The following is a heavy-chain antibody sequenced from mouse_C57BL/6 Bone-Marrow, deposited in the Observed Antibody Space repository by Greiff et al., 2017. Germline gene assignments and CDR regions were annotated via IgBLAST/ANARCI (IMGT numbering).Heavy chain of an antibody. CDR3: ARSGSSSYLYFCV. Sequence: VQLQQSGPELVKPGDSVKISCKASGYSFTGYFMNWVMQSHGKSLEWIGRINPYNGDTFYNQKFKGKATLTVDKSSSTAHMELRSLTSEDSAVYYCARSGSSSYLYFCVWGTGATVTVAS. CDR1: GYSFTGYF. D-gene: IGHD1-1*01. J-gene: IGHJ1*03. CDR2: INPYNGDT. V-gene: IGHV1-20*01.